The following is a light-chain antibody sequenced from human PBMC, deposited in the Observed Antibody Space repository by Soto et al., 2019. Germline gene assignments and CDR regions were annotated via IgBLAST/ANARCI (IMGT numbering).Light chain of an antibody. CDR1: QSVRSNF. CDR2: GAS. J-gene: IGKJ1*01. Sequence: EIVLTQSPGTLSLSPGERATLSCRASQSVRSNFLAWYQQKPGQAPRFLIYGASNRATGFPDRFSGSGSGTDFTLTITRLEPEDFAVYFCQQYGSSPRTFGEGTKVDIK. CDR3: QQYGSSPRT. V-gene: IGKV3-20*01.